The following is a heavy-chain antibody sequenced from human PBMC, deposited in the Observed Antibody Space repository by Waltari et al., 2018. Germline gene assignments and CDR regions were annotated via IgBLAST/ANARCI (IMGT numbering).Heavy chain of an antibody. J-gene: IGHJ4*02. Sequence: QVQLQESGPGLVKPSETLSLTCTVSGGSISSYYWNWIRQPPGKGLEWFGYIYYSGSTNYNPSLKSRVTISLDTSKNQFSLKLSSVTAADTAVYFCARSYSTAPFDYWGQGTLVTVSS. V-gene: IGHV4-59*08. D-gene: IGHD1-26*01. CDR2: IYYSGST. CDR3: ARSYSTAPFDY. CDR1: GGSISSYY.